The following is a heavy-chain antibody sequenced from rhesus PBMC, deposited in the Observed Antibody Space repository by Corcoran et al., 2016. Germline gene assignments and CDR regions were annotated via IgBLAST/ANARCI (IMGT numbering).Heavy chain of an antibody. CDR3: AKPRGYSGPFDY. V-gene: IGHV4-173*01. Sequence: QVQLQESGPGLVKPSETLSLTCAVSGGSISSNYWSWIRQPPGKGLEWIGRVSGSGGRTDYNPSLKSRVTISTDTAKNQFSLRLSSVTAADTAVYYCAKPRGYSGPFDYWGQGVLVTVSS. CDR1: GGSISSNY. CDR2: VSGSGGRT. J-gene: IGHJ4*01. D-gene: IGHD1-44*02.